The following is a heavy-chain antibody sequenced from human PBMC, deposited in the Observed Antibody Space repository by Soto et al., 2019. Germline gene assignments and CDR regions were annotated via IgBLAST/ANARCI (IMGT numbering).Heavy chain of an antibody. CDR2: TYYRSKWYN. CDR1: GDSVSSNSAA. V-gene: IGHV6-1*01. J-gene: IGHJ3*02. Sequence: SQTLSLTCVISGDSVSSNSAAWNWIRQSPSRGLEWLGRTYYRSKWYNDYAVSVKSRITINPDTSKNQFSLQLNSVTPEDTAVYYCARDRGSSGWYVDAFDIWGQGTMVTVSS. D-gene: IGHD6-19*01. CDR3: ARDRGSSGWYVDAFDI.